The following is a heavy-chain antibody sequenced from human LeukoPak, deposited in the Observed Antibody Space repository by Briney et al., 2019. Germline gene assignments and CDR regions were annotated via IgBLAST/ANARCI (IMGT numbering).Heavy chain of an antibody. D-gene: IGHD2-2*01. CDR1: GGSFSGYY. J-gene: IGHJ6*02. V-gene: IGHV4-34*01. Sequence: SETLSLTCAVYGGSFSGYYWSWIRQPPGKGLEWIGEINHSGSTNYNPSLKSRVTISVDTSKNQFSLKLSSVTAADTAVYYCARFIPYIPAAPYYYYGMDVWGQGTTVTVSS. CDR2: INHSGST. CDR3: ARFIPYIPAAPYYYYGMDV.